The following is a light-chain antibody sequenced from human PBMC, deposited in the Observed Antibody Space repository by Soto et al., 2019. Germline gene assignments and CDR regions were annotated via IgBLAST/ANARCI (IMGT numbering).Light chain of an antibody. J-gene: IGLJ2*01. CDR2: EVS. V-gene: IGLV2-14*01. CDR3: SSYSSSSTPVV. Sequence: QSVLTQPASVSGSPGQSITISCTGTSSDVGGYKFVSWYQQHPGKAPKLMIFEVSNRPSGVSRRFSGSKSANTASLTISGLQAEDEADYYCSSYSSSSTPVVFGGGTQLTVL. CDR1: SSDVGGYKF.